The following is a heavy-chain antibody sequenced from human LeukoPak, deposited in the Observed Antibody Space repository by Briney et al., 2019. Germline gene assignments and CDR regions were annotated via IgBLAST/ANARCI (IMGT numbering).Heavy chain of an antibody. CDR3: ARGRYYYGNSAYYYFEY. Sequence: SETLSLTCTVSGDSFSTYHWSWIRQPPGKGLEWIGYIYYSGSTNYNPSLKSRVTISLDTSKNQFSLKLSSVTAADTAVYYCARGRYYYGNSAYYYFEYWGQGTLVTVSS. CDR1: GDSFSTYH. D-gene: IGHD3-22*01. J-gene: IGHJ4*02. CDR2: IYYSGST. V-gene: IGHV4-59*08.